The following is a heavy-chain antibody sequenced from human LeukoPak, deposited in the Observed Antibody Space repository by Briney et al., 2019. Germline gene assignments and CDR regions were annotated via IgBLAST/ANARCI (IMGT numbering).Heavy chain of an antibody. V-gene: IGHV1-58*02. CDR3: AAEDRYYYGSGSYWSWFDP. D-gene: IGHD3-10*01. CDR2: IVVGSGNT. J-gene: IGHJ5*02. CDR1: GFTFTSSA. Sequence: SVKVSCKASGFTFTSSAMQWVRQARGQRLEWIGWIVVGSGNTNYAQKFQERVTITRDMSTSTAYMELSSLRSEDTAVYYCAAEDRYYYGSGSYWSWFDPWGQGTLVTVSS.